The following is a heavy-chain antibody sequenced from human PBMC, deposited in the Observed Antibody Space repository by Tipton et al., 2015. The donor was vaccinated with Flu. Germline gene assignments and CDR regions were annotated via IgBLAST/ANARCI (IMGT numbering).Heavy chain of an antibody. CDR2: IHYSGST. D-gene: IGHD2-15*01. CDR1: GASISSGGYS. V-gene: IGHV4-30-4*07. CDR3: ARGGGSPSY. J-gene: IGHJ4*02. Sequence: TLSLTCSVSGASISSGGYSWSWIRQPPGKGLEWIGYIHYSGSTYYNPSLKSRLTISVDMSKNQFSLKLTSVTAADTAVYYCARGGGSPSYWGQGALVTVSS.